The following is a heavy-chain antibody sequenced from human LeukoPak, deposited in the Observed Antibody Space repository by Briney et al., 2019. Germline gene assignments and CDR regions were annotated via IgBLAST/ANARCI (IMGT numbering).Heavy chain of an antibody. CDR1: GFTFSSYA. D-gene: IGHD2-2*01. V-gene: IGHV3-30-3*01. J-gene: IGHJ4*02. CDR3: ARVDKYAFDF. CDR2: TSYDGSNK. Sequence: GALRLSCAASGFTFSSYAMHWVRQAPGKGLEWVAVTSYDGSNKYYADSVKGRFTISRDNSKNTLYLQMNSLRAEDTAVYYCARVDKYAFDFWGQGTLVTVSS.